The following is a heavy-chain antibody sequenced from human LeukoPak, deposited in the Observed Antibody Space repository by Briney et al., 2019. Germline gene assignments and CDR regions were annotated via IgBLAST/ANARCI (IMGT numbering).Heavy chain of an antibody. D-gene: IGHD5-24*01. CDR2: IYYSGST. CDR3: ARLEQYYYYYMDV. CDR1: GGSISSYY. J-gene: IGHJ6*03. Sequence: LETLSLTCTVSGGSISSYYWSWIRQPPGKGLEWIGYIYYSGSTNYNPSLKSRVTISVDTSKNQFSLKLSSVTAADTAVYYCARLEQYYYYYMDVWGKGTTVTVSS. V-gene: IGHV4-59*01.